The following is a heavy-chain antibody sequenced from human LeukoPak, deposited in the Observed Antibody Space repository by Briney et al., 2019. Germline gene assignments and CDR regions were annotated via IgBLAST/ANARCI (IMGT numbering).Heavy chain of an antibody. V-gene: IGHV4-34*01. CDR3: ARGRDQETYYFDY. D-gene: IGHD5-24*01. J-gene: IGHJ4*02. Sequence: NPSETLSLTCAVYGGSFSGYYWSWIRQPPGKGLEWIGEINHSGSTNYNPSLKSRVTISVDTSKNQFSLKLSSVTAADTAVYYCARGRDQETYYFDYWGQGTLVTVSS. CDR1: GGSFSGYY. CDR2: INHSGST.